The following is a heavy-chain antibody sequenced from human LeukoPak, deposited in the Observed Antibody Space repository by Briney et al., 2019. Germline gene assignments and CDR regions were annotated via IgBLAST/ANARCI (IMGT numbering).Heavy chain of an antibody. V-gene: IGHV5-51*01. Sequence: GESLKISCNGSGYIFSSYWIGWVRHMPGKGLEWMGIIYPGDADTRYSTSFQGQVTISADKSTSTAYLQWSSLKASDTAMYYCARSYGSGSYYDYWGQGTLVIVSS. CDR3: ARSYGSGSYYDY. D-gene: IGHD3-10*01. CDR1: GYIFSSYW. CDR2: IYPGDADT. J-gene: IGHJ4*02.